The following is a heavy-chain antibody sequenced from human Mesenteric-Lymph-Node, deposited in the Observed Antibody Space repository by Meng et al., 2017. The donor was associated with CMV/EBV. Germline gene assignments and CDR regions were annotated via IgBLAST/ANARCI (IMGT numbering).Heavy chain of an antibody. CDR1: GYTVTSYD. Sequence: SGYTVTSYDITWVRQATGQGLEWMGWMNPNSGNTGFAQRFQGRVTMTMTASTAYMELSSLRSEDTAVYYCARGLAPVVVPGDYTLDVWGQGTTVTVSS. V-gene: IGHV1-8*01. CDR2: MNPNSGNT. CDR3: ARGLAPVVVPGDYTLDV. D-gene: IGHD2-2*01. J-gene: IGHJ6*02.